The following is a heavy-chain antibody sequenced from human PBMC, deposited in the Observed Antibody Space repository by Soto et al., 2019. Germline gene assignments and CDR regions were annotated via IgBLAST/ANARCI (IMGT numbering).Heavy chain of an antibody. J-gene: IGHJ4*02. V-gene: IGHV3-33*01. D-gene: IGHD3-16*01. CDR3: LNGDYY. CDR1: GFTFSSYG. Sequence: GGSLRLSCAASGFTFSSYGMHWVRQAPGKGLEWVAVIWYDGSNKYYADSVKGRFTISRDNARNSLSLQMNSLRAEDTAAYYCLNGDYYVGPGTLVTVSS. CDR2: IWYDGSNK.